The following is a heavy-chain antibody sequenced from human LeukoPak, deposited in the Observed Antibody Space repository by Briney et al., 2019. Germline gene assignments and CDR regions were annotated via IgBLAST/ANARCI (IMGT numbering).Heavy chain of an antibody. CDR3: AKDIRAYYYGSGSYYPYYYYGMDV. D-gene: IGHD3-10*01. Sequence: GGSLRLSCAASGFTFDDYAMHWVRQAPGKGLEWVSLISGDGGSTYYADSVKGRFTISRDNGKNSLYLQMNSLRTEDTASYYCAKDIRAYYYGSGSYYPYYYYGMDVWGQGTTVTVSS. V-gene: IGHV3-43*02. CDR2: ISGDGGST. J-gene: IGHJ6*02. CDR1: GFTFDDYA.